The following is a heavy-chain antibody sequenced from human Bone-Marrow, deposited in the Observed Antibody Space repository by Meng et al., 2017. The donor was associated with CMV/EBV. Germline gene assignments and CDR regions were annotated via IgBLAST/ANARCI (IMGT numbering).Heavy chain of an antibody. J-gene: IGHJ3*02. CDR3: ARDLGFWHFDI. CDR2: INEHGTEK. Sequence: GESLKISCAASEFTVSSNYMSWVRQAPGKGLEWVANINEHGTEKYYVDSVKGRFTISRDNAKNSLYLQMNSLRAEDTAFYFCARDLGFWHFDIWGQGTMVTVSS. D-gene: IGHD2/OR15-2a*01. CDR1: EFTVSSNY. V-gene: IGHV3-7*01.